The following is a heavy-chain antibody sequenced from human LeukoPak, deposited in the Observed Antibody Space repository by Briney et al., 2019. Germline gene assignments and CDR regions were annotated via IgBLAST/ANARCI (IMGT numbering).Heavy chain of an antibody. J-gene: IGHJ6*02. Sequence: GGSLRLSCAASGFTFSSYAMSWVRQAPGKGLEWVSAISGSGGSTYYADSVKGRFTISRDNSKNTLYLRMNSLRAEDTAVYYCAKDRPSILLLQYGMDVWGQGTTVTVSS. CDR2: ISGSGGST. CDR1: GFTFSSYA. D-gene: IGHD1-1*01. V-gene: IGHV3-23*01. CDR3: AKDRPSILLLQYGMDV.